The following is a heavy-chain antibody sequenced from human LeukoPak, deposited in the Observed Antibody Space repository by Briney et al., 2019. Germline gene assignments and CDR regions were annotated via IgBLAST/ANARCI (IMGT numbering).Heavy chain of an antibody. V-gene: IGHV4-39*07. CDR1: GGSISSSSYY. D-gene: IGHD1-1*01. CDR3: ARDGTNWNFFDY. J-gene: IGHJ4*02. Sequence: QASETLSLTCTVSGGSISSSSYYWGWIRQPPGKGLEWIGSIYYSGSTYYNPSLKSRVTISVDTSKNQFSLKLSSVTAADTAVYYCARDGTNWNFFDYWGQGTLVTVSS. CDR2: IYYSGST.